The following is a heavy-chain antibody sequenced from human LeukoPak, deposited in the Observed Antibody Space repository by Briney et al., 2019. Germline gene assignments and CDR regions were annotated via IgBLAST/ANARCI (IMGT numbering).Heavy chain of an antibody. Sequence: GRSLRLSCAASGFTFSSYGMHWVRQAPGKGLEWVAVISYDGSNKYYADSVKGRFTISRDNSKNTLYLQMNSLRAEDTAVYYCARGVVPAACFDYWGQGTLVTVSS. D-gene: IGHD2-2*01. CDR3: ARGVVPAACFDY. V-gene: IGHV3-30-3*01. J-gene: IGHJ4*02. CDR2: ISYDGSNK. CDR1: GFTFSSYG.